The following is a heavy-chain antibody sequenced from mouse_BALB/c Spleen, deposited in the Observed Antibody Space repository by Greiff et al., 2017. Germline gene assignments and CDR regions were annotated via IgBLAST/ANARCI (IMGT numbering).Heavy chain of an antibody. CDR2: IYPSDSYT. CDR1: GYTFTSYW. Sequence: QVQLQQPGAELVRPGASVKLSCKASGYTFTSYWINWVKQRPGQGLEWIGNIYPSDSYTNYNQKFKDKATLTVDKSSSTAYMQLSSPTSEDSAVYYCTRYGNYYFDYWGQGTTRTVSS. CDR3: TRYGNYYFDY. V-gene: IGHV1-69*02. J-gene: IGHJ2*01. D-gene: IGHD2-1*01.